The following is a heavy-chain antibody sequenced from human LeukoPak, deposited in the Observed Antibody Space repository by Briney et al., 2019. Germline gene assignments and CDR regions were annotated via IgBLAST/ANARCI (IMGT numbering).Heavy chain of an antibody. D-gene: IGHD1-26*01. CDR1: GFYFDYYA. J-gene: IGHJ4*02. CDR3: ARTTRILGASLVDY. Sequence: GGSLRLSCAASGFYFDYYAMSWVRQPPGQGLEWVSTISGSAITTFYADAVKGRFTISRDNSQNTLFLQMNSLRADDTAVYHCARTTRILGASLVDYWGQGIQVTVSS. CDR2: ISGSAITT. V-gene: IGHV3-23*01.